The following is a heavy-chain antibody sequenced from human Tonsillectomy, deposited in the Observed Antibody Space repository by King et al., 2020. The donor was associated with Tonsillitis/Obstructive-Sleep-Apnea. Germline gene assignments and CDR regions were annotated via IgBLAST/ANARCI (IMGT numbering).Heavy chain of an antibody. CDR2: ISYDGSNK. CDR1: GFTFSTYA. J-gene: IGHJ4*02. Sequence: VQLVESGGGVVQPGRSLRLSSAASGFTFSTYAIHWVRQAPGKGLEWVAVISYDGSNKYYADSVQGRFTISRDNSKNTLYLQMNSLRAEDTAVFYCARAGVKGFDYWGQGTLVTVSS. CDR3: ARAGVKGFDY. D-gene: IGHD2-8*01. V-gene: IGHV3-30*04.